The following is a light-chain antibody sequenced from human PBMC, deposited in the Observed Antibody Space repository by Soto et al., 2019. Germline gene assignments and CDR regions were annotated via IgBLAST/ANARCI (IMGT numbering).Light chain of an antibody. CDR2: KAS. V-gene: IGKV1-5*03. CDR3: QEYNSFPYT. CDR1: QSIGRW. Sequence: DIKMNQSPSTLPTSVRDRVTITCRASQSIGRWWAWYQQRPGKAPKLLIYKASSLESGVPSRSSASGSGTEFSLTISSLQPDDFATYYCQEYNSFPYTFGQGTKLEIK. J-gene: IGKJ2*01.